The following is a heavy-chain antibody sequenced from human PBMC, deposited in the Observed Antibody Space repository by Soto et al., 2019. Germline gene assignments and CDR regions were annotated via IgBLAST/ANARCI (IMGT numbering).Heavy chain of an antibody. Sequence: SVKVSGKASGDTFAFHSINWVRQAPGLGLEWMGRINPILSMSNYAQRFQGRVTMTADKSTSTAYMVLSSLRSEDTAIYYCATSYGSGYRAFDYWGQGALVTSPQ. CDR3: ATSYGSGYRAFDY. V-gene: IGHV1-69*02. D-gene: IGHD3-10*01. CDR2: INPILSMS. CDR1: GDTFAFHS. J-gene: IGHJ4*02.